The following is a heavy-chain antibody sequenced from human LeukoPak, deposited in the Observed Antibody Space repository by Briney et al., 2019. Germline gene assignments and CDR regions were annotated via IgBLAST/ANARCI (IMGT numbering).Heavy chain of an antibody. D-gene: IGHD3-22*01. Sequence: GGSLRLSCAASGFTFSSYWMHWVRQAPGKGLVWVSRINTDGSSTSYADSVKGRFTISRDNAKNTLYLQMNSLRAEDTAVYYCARSSITMIVEDYWGQGTLVTVSS. J-gene: IGHJ4*02. CDR2: INTDGSST. CDR1: GFTFSSYW. V-gene: IGHV3-74*01. CDR3: ARSSITMIVEDY.